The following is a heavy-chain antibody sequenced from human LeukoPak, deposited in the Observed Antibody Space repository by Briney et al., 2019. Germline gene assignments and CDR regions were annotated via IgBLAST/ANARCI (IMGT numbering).Heavy chain of an antibody. D-gene: IGHD1-26*01. Sequence: GGSLRLSCAASGFTFSSYGMHWVRQAPGKGLEWVAVIWYDGSNKYYADSVKGRFTISRDNSKSTLYLQMNSLRAEDTAVYYCARGYLGRYRDPDAFDIWGQGTMVTVSS. J-gene: IGHJ3*02. CDR3: ARGYLGRYRDPDAFDI. CDR1: GFTFSSYG. CDR2: IWYDGSNK. V-gene: IGHV3-33*01.